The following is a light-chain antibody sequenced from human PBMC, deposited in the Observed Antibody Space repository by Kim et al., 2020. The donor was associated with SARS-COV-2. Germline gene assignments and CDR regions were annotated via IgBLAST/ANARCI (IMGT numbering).Light chain of an antibody. CDR1: QSIGSY. CDR2: AAV. V-gene: IGKV1-39*01. CDR3: QQSFTFSALT. J-gene: IGKJ4*01. Sequence: ASVGDRVTITCRASQSIGSYLNWYQQKAGKAPKVLIYAAVTLQSGVPSRISGSGSGTDFTLTISSLQPEDVATYYCQQSFTFSALTFGGGTKLEI.